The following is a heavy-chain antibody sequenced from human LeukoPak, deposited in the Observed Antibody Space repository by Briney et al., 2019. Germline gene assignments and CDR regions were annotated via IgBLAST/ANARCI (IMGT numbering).Heavy chain of an antibody. Sequence: ALVKVSCKASGYTFTSYNINWVRQATGQGLEWMGWMNPNSGNTGYAQKFQGRVTITRNTSISTAYMELSSLRSEDTAVYYCARGRGTVAATPYYYMDVWGKGTTVTVSS. J-gene: IGHJ6*03. CDR1: GYTFTSYN. V-gene: IGHV1-8*03. D-gene: IGHD2-15*01. CDR2: MNPNSGNT. CDR3: ARGRGTVAATPYYYMDV.